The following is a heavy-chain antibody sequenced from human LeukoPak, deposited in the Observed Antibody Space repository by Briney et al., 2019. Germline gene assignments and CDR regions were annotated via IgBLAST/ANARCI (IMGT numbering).Heavy chain of an antibody. CDR3: ARGFITMVRGVLSD. D-gene: IGHD3-10*01. V-gene: IGHV4-34*01. CDR2: INHSGST. Sequence: PSETLSLTCTVSGGSISSYYWSWIRQPPGKGLEWIGEINHSGSTNYNPSLKSRVTISVDTSKNQFSLKLSSVTAADTAVYYCARGFITMVRGVLSDWGQGTLVTVSS. J-gene: IGHJ4*02. CDR1: GGSISSYY.